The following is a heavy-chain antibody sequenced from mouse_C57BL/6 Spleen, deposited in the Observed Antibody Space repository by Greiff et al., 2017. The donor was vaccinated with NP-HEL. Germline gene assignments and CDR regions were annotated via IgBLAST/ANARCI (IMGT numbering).Heavy chain of an antibody. CDR2: ISRGSSTI. J-gene: IGHJ4*01. V-gene: IGHV5-17*01. Sequence: EVMLVESGGGLVKPGGSLKLSCAASGFTFSDYGMHWVRQAPEKGLEWVAYISRGSSTIYYADTVKGRFTISRDNAKNTLYLQMTSLMSEDTAMYYGARYGYEGYAMDYWGQGTSVTVSS. D-gene: IGHD2-2*01. CDR3: ARYGYEGYAMDY. CDR1: GFTFSDYG.